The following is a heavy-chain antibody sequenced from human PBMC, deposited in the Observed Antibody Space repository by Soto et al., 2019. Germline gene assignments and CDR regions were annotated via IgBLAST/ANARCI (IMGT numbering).Heavy chain of an antibody. V-gene: IGHV1-18*01. CDR3: ARDRGFQWELLYYFDY. D-gene: IGHD1-26*01. Sequence: ASVKVSCKASGYTFTSYGISWVRQAPGQGLEWMGWISAYNGNKNYAQKLQGRVTMTTDTSTSTAYMELRSLRSEDTAVYYCARDRGFQWELLYYFDYWGQGTLVTVSS. CDR2: ISAYNGNK. J-gene: IGHJ4*02. CDR1: GYTFTSYG.